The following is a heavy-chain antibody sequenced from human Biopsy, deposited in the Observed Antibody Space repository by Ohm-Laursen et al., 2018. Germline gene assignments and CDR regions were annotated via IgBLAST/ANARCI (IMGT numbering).Heavy chain of an antibody. CDR2: IIPIVDIV. CDR1: GNTFNKYG. J-gene: IGHJ6*02. Sequence: ASVKVSCKASGNTFNKYGIFWVRQAPGQGLEWMGRIIPIVDIVNYAQRFQGRVTMTADKPTSTAYLDLSSLISEDTAVYYCARGGSGSGYYGMDVWGQGTTVTVSS. D-gene: IGHD3-10*01. V-gene: IGHV1-69*04. CDR3: ARGGSGSGYYGMDV.